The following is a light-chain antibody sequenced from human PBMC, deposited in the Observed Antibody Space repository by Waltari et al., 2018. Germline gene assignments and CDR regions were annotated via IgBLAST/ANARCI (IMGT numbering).Light chain of an antibody. J-gene: IGLJ2*01. CDR3: NSRDSSGTHVV. CDR1: SLSSYY. CDR2: GKN. Sequence: SSELPQDPAVSVALGQTVRITCQGDSLSSYYASWYQQKPGQAPVLVIDGKNNRPSGIPDRFSGSSSGNTASLTITGAQAEDEAGYYCNSRDSSGTHVVFGGGTKLTVL. V-gene: IGLV3-19*01.